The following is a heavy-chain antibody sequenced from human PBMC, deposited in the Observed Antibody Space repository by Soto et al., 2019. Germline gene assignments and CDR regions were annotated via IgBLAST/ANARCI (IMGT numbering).Heavy chain of an antibody. CDR3: ANGGRSSWLRNSVPI. Sequence: DVHLVESGGGIVEPGGTLRLSGAASGFSVDNFAMHWVQQAPRNAPVWVSNISSNSGNIGYGVSVNGRCTITTVNAKNSLYLEMNSLRVEDTALYYCANGGRSSWLRNSVPIWGQATMVT. CDR1: GFSVDNFA. D-gene: IGHD6-19*01. J-gene: IGHJ3*02. V-gene: IGHV3-9*01. CDR2: ISSNSGNI.